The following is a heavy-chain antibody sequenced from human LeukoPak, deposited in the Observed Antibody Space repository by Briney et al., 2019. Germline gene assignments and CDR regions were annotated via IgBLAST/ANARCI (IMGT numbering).Heavy chain of an antibody. CDR2: IKQDGSEK. CDR3: ARDNSYYDFWSGYPIWFDP. CDR1: GFTFSSYW. D-gene: IGHD3-3*01. Sequence: PGGSLRLSCAASGFTFSSYWMSWVRQAPGKGLEWVANIKQDGSEKYYVDSVKGRFTISRDNAKNSLYLQMNSLRAEDTAVYYCARDNSYYDFWSGYPIWFDPWGQGTLVTVSS. J-gene: IGHJ5*02. V-gene: IGHV3-7*03.